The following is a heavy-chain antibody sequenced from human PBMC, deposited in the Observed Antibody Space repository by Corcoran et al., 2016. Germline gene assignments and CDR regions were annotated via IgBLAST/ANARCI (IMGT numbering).Heavy chain of an antibody. D-gene: IGHD3-10*01. CDR1: GYTLTSYY. Sequence: QVQLVQSGAEVKKPGASVKVSCKASGYTLTSYYMHWVRQAPGQGLEWMGIINPSGGSTSSAQKFRGRVTMTRDTSTSTVYMELSSLRSEDTAVYYCARVRTGLDPWGQGTLVTVSS. CDR2: INPSGGST. CDR3: ARVRTGLDP. V-gene: IGHV1-46*01. J-gene: IGHJ5*02.